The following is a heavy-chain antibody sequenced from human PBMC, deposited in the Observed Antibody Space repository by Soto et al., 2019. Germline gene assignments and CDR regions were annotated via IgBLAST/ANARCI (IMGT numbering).Heavy chain of an antibody. D-gene: IGHD5-18*01. V-gene: IGHV1-18*01. Sequence: QVQLVQSGAEVKKPGASVKVSCKASGYTFTSYGISWVRQAPGQGLEWMGWISAYNGNTNYAQKLQGRGTMTTDTSTSTAYMERRSLRSDDTAVYYGASSLLVGYGLEGESDWGQGTLGTVSS. CDR1: GYTFTSYG. CDR3: ASSLLVGYGLEGESD. CDR2: ISAYNGNT. J-gene: IGHJ4*02.